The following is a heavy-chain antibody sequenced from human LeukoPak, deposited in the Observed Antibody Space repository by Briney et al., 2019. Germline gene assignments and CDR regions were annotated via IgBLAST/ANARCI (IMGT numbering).Heavy chain of an antibody. V-gene: IGHV1-69*05. CDR2: IIPIFGTA. CDR1: GGTFSSYA. D-gene: IGHD3-10*01. Sequence: SVKVSCKASGGTFSSYAISWVRQAPGQGLEWMGGIIPIFGTANYAQKLQGRVTMTTDTSTSTAYMELRSLRSDDTAVYYCARDRGNGFGEFDYWGQGTLVTVSS. CDR3: ARDRGNGFGEFDY. J-gene: IGHJ4*02.